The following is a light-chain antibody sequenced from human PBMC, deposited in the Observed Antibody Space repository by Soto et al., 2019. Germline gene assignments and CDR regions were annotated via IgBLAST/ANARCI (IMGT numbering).Light chain of an antibody. CDR2: AAS. V-gene: IGKV1-8*01. CDR3: QQYYSYPIT. CDR1: QGISSY. Sequence: GARVTITCRASQGISSYLAWYQQKPGKAPKLLIYAASTLQSGVPSRFSGSGSGTDFTLTISCLQSEDFATYYCQQYYSYPITFGQGTRLE. J-gene: IGKJ5*01.